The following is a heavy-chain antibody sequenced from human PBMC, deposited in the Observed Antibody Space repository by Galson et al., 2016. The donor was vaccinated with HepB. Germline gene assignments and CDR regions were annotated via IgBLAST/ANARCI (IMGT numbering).Heavy chain of an antibody. CDR1: GFTFSSYW. J-gene: IGHJ4*02. V-gene: IGHV3-74*01. CDR3: ARDHGLDY. CDR2: VNTDGSIT. Sequence: SLRLSCAASGFTFSSYWMHWVRQAPGKGLVLVSRVNTDGSITAYADSVQGRFTISRDNAKNTLYLQMNSLRVEDTAVYYCARDHGLDYWGQGTPVTVSS.